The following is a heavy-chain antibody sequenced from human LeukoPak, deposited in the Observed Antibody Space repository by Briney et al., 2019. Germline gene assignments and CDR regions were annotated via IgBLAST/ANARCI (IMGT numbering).Heavy chain of an antibody. V-gene: IGHV4-30-4*01. J-gene: IGHJ6*02. CDR2: IYYSGST. Sequence: SQTLFLTCTVSGGSISSGDYYWSWIRQPPGKGLEWIGYIYYSGSTYYNPSLKSRVTISVDTSKNQFSLKLSSVTAADTAVYYCARGNYYDIYGMDVWGQGTTVTVSS. CDR3: ARGNYYDIYGMDV. CDR1: GGSISSGDYY.